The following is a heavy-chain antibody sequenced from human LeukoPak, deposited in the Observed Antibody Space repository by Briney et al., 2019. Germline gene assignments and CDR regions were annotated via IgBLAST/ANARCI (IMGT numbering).Heavy chain of an antibody. J-gene: IGHJ4*02. Sequence: GGSLRLSCAASGFTFSSYAMSWVRQAPGKGLEWVSAISGSGGSTYYADSVKGRFTISRDNSKNTLYLQMNSLRAEDTAVYYCAKEPLVRYFDWLPTFFDYWGQGTLVTVSS. V-gene: IGHV3-23*01. CDR1: GFTFSSYA. CDR2: ISGSGGST. CDR3: AKEPLVRYFDWLPTFFDY. D-gene: IGHD3-9*01.